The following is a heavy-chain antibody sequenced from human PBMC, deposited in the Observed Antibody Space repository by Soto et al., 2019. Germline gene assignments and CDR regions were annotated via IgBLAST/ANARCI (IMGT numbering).Heavy chain of an antibody. V-gene: IGHV3-30*18. CDR1: GLIVSSKY. J-gene: IGHJ4*02. D-gene: IGHD5-12*01. CDR2: ISYDGSNK. Sequence: VQLVETGGGLIQPGGSLRLSCEASGLIVSSKYMSWVRQAPGKGLEWVAVISYDGSNKYYADSVKGRFTISRDNSKNTLYLQMNSLRAEDTAVYYCAKDRAGRDGYNFGTIDYWGQGTLVTVSS. CDR3: AKDRAGRDGYNFGTIDY.